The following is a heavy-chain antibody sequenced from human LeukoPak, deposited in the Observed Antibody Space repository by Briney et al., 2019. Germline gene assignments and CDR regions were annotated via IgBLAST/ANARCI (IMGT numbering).Heavy chain of an antibody. CDR2: IYYSGSN. D-gene: IGHD5-18*01. CDR1: GGSISSYY. CDR3: ARVPRGGYSYSNWFDP. Sequence: SETLSLTCTVSGGSISSYYWSWIRQPPGKGLEWIGYIYYSGSNNYNPSLKSRVTISVDTSKNQFSLKLSSVTAADTAVYYCARVPRGGYSYSNWFDPWGQGTLVTVSS. V-gene: IGHV4-59*01. J-gene: IGHJ5*02.